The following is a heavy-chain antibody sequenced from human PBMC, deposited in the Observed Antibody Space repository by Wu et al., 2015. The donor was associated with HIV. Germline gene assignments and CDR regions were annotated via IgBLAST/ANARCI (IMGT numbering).Heavy chain of an antibody. CDR3: ARDELFRVDDAFDL. D-gene: IGHD3-10*01. V-gene: IGHV1-46*01. CDR2: INPSSGST. J-gene: IGHJ3*01. Sequence: QVHLVQSGAEVKKPGASVKISCKASAYSFIDYYIHWVRQAPGHGLEWVGIINPSSGSTSYAQKFKGRVTMTRDTTISTAYIELSRLTSDDTAMYYCARDELFRVDDAFDLWGQGTLVTVSS. CDR1: AYSFIDYY.